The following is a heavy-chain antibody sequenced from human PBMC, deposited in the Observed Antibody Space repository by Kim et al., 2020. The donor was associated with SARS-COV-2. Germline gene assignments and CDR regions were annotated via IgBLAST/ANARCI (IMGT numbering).Heavy chain of an antibody. Sequence: ASVKVSCQVSGYSLTEFSMHWVRQVPGKGLEWMGSFDPEDGEALYAPKFQGRVTMTEDTSTDTAYMELSSLRSGDTAVYYCTTYYSAAHYSIFIGAEYFQPWGQGTLVSVSS. V-gene: IGHV1-24*01. CDR3: TTYYSAAHYSIFIGAEYFQP. D-gene: IGHD4-4*01. CDR1: GYSLTEFS. J-gene: IGHJ1*01. CDR2: FDPEDGEA.